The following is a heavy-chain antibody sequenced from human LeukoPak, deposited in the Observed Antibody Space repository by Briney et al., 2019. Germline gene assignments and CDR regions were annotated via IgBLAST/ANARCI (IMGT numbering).Heavy chain of an antibody. CDR1: GGPISSGDYY. D-gene: IGHD6-19*01. CDR2: IYYSGST. J-gene: IGHJ4*02. Sequence: PSETLSLTCTVSGGPISSGDYYWSWIRQPPGKGLEWIGYIYYSGSTYYNPSLKSRVTISVDTSKNQFSLKLSSVTAADTAVYYCARVAVAGTKDCWGQGTLVTVSS. V-gene: IGHV4-30-4*08. CDR3: ARVAVAGTKDC.